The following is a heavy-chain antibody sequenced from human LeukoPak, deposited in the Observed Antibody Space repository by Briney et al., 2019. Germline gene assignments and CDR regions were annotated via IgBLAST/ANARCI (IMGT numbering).Heavy chain of an antibody. D-gene: IGHD1-26*01. CDR2: LSGNGGNT. J-gene: IGHJ4*02. CDR3: ARKVLSGSRYFDY. V-gene: IGHV3-23*01. CDR1: GFTFSSYA. Sequence: GGSLRLSCAASGFTFSSYAMSWVRQAPGKGLEWVSGLSGNGGNTYSADSVKGRFAISRDNSKNTLYLHMTSLRVEDTAVYYCARKVLSGSRYFDYWGQGALVAVSS.